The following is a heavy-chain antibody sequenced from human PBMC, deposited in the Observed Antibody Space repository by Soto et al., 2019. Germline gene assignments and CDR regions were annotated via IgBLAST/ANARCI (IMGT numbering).Heavy chain of an antibody. D-gene: IGHD1-26*01. V-gene: IGHV1-69*01. CDR1: GGTFSSYA. Sequence: QVQLVQSGAEVKKPGSSVKVSCMASGGTFSSYAISWVRQAPGQGLEWMGGIIPIFGTANYAQKFQGRVTITADESMSTAYMELSSLRSEDTAVYYCARVGTEMATSGKLDYWGQGTLVTVSS. CDR2: IIPIFGTA. J-gene: IGHJ4*02. CDR3: ARVGTEMATSGKLDY.